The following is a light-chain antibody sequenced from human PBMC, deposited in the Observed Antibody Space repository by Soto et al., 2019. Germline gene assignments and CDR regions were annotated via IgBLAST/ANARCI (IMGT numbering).Light chain of an antibody. CDR3: QQYYSTPFT. Sequence: DIVMTQSPDSLAVSLGERATINCKSSQSVLYSSNNKNYLAWYQQKPGQPPKLLIYWASTRESGVPDRFSGSGSGTDFTLTISSLQAEDVAVYYCQQYYSTPFTFGGGTKAEIK. CDR1: QSVLYSSNNKNY. CDR2: WAS. J-gene: IGKJ4*01. V-gene: IGKV4-1*01.